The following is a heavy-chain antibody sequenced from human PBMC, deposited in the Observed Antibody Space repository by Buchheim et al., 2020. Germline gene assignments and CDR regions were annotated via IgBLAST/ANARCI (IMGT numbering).Heavy chain of an antibody. J-gene: IGHJ1*01. D-gene: IGHD6-13*01. CDR1: GFTFTYKW. V-gene: IGHV3-74*01. Sequence: EVQLVESGGGLVQPGGSLRLSCAVSGFTFTYKWMHWVRQAPGKGLVWVSRINGDGSTITYADSVKGRFTISRDNAKNTLYLQMNSLRAEDTAVYYCARDRYGSSQLWGQGTL. CDR3: ARDRYGSSQL. CDR2: INGDGSTI.